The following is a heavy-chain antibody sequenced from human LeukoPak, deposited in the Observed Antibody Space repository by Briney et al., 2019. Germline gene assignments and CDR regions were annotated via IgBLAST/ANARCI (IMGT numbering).Heavy chain of an antibody. CDR1: GYTFTSYD. J-gene: IGHJ4*02. D-gene: IGHD3-10*01. V-gene: IGHV1-8*01. Sequence: GASVKVSCKASGYTFTSYDINWVRQATGQGPEWMGWMNPNSGNTGYAQKFQGRVTMTRNTSISTAYMELSSLRSEDTAVYYCARRASPRRITMVRGVNLYYFDYWGQGALVTVSS. CDR3: ARRASPRRITMVRGVNLYYFDY. CDR2: MNPNSGNT.